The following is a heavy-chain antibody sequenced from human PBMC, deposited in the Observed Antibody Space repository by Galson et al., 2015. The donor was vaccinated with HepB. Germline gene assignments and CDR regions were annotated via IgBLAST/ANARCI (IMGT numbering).Heavy chain of an antibody. CDR1: GFTFSGYA. CDR3: AKLKVGAFDI. Sequence: SLRLSCAASGFTFSGYAMNWVRQAPGKGLEWVSVISGSGTSTYYADSVKGRFTISRDNSKNTLYLQMNSLRAEDTAVYYCAKLKVGAFDIWGQGTMVTVFS. CDR2: ISGSGTST. V-gene: IGHV3-23*01. J-gene: IGHJ3*02.